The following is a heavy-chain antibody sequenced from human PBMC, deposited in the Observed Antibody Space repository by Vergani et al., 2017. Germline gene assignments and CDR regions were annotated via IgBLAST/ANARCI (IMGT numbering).Heavy chain of an antibody. CDR1: GFTFSSYS. V-gene: IGHV3-21*01. J-gene: IGHJ6*02. CDR2: ISSSSSYI. CDR3: ARGIRYYYGSESYPYFYYYGLDV. Sequence: EVQLVESGGGLVKPGGSLRLSCAASGFTFSSYSMNWVRQAPGKGLEWVSSISSSSSYIYYADSVKGRFTISRDNAKNSLYLQMNSLRAEDTAVYYCARGIRYYYGSESYPYFYYYGLDVWGQGTAVTVSS. D-gene: IGHD3-10*01.